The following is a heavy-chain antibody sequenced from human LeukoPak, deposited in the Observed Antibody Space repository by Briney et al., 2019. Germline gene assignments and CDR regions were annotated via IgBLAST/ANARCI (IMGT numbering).Heavy chain of an antibody. D-gene: IGHD5-12*01. J-gene: IGHJ6*02. CDR3: ARAGVATIRYYYYYGMDV. Sequence: GESLKISRKGSGYSFTSYWIGWVRQMPGKGLEWMGIIYPGYSDTRYSPSFQGQVTISGDKSISPAYLQWSSLKASDTAMYYCARAGVATIRYYYYYGMDVWGQGNTVSVSS. CDR2: IYPGYSDT. V-gene: IGHV5-51*01. CDR1: GYSFTSYW.